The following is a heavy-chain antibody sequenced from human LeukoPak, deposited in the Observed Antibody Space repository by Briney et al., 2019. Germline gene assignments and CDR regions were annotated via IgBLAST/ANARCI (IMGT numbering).Heavy chain of an antibody. J-gene: IGHJ4*02. CDR2: ISYDGSNK. Sequence: GGSLRLSCAASGFTFSSYWMHWVRQTPGKGLEWVAVISYDGSNKYYADSVKGRFTISRDNSKNTLYLQMNSLRAEDTAVYYCARDLFYDYGDTGYWGQGTLVTVSS. CDR3: ARDLFYDYGDTGY. D-gene: IGHD4-17*01. V-gene: IGHV3-30*03. CDR1: GFTFSSYW.